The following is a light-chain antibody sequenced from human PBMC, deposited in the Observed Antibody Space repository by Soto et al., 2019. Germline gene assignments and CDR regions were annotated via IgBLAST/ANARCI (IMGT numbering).Light chain of an antibody. V-gene: IGKV3-20*01. CDR3: QQYGRSPWT. CDR2: GAS. J-gene: IGKJ1*01. Sequence: EIGMTMSPATLSVSPGERATLSCRASQSVSSSYLAWYQQKPGQAPRLLIYGASSRATGIPDRFSGSGSGTDFTLIISRLEPEDFAVYYCQQYGRSPWTFGQGTKVDIK. CDR1: QSVSSSY.